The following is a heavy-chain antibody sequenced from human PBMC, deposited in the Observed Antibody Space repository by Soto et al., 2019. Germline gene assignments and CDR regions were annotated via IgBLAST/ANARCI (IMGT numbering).Heavy chain of an antibody. CDR2: MNPNSGKP. CDR3: ARGSYEILTCSPYMDV. Sequence: QVQLVQSGAEVKPPGASVKVSCKASGYSFSNYDINWVRQATGQGLEWMGWMNPNSGKPDYAQKFQGRLTMTRDTSIGTAYMELSSLRSEDTAVYYGARGSYEILTCSPYMDVWGRGTTVTVSS. CDR1: GYSFSNYD. D-gene: IGHD3-9*01. V-gene: IGHV1-8*01. J-gene: IGHJ6*03.